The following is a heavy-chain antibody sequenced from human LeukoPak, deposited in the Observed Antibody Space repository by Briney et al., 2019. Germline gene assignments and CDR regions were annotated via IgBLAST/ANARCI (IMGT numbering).Heavy chain of an antibody. J-gene: IGHJ5*02. Sequence: GGSLRLSCAASGFTYSSYSMNWDRQAPGKGLEWVSSISSSSSYIYYADSVKGRFTISRDNAKNSLYLQMNSLRAEDTAVYYCASSLRNWFDPWGQGTLVTVSS. CDR3: ASSLRNWFDP. CDR1: GFTYSSYS. V-gene: IGHV3-21*01. CDR2: ISSSSSYI.